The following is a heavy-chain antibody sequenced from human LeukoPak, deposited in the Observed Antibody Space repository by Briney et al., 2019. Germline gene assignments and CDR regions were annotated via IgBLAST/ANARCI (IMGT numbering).Heavy chain of an antibody. V-gene: IGHV1-2*02. CDR2: INPNSGGT. J-gene: IGHJ5*02. D-gene: IGHD4-17*01. CDR3: ASDLSGDYVASKDRRNWFDP. Sequence: GESLKVSCKASGYTFTGYYMHWVRQAPGQGLEWMGWINPNSGGTNYAQKFQGRVTMTTDTSMSTAYMELSRLTSDDTAVYYCASDLSGDYVASKDRRNWFDPWGQGTLVTVSS. CDR1: GYTFTGYY.